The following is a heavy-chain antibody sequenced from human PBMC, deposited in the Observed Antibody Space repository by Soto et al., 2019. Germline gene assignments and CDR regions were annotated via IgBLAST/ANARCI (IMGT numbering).Heavy chain of an antibody. D-gene: IGHD3-22*01. Sequence: QVQLVQSGAEEKKPGASVRVSCTASGYTFSSNAIHWVRQAPGQRLEWMGWINPAYGHTKYSQKLQGRLTIPRDTSASTAYMELSSLKSEDTAVYYCARIVYDSSGYNRYFDYWCQGTLVTVSS. CDR2: INPAYGHT. CDR3: ARIVYDSSGYNRYFDY. J-gene: IGHJ4*02. CDR1: GYTFSSNA. V-gene: IGHV1-3*05.